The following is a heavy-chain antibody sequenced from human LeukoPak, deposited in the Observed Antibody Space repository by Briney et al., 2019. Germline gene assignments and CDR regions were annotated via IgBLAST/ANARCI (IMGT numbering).Heavy chain of an antibody. D-gene: IGHD3-22*01. CDR2: ISYTGNT. CDR1: AGSISSYY. Sequence: SETLSLTCTVSAGSISSYYWNWIGQPPGKGLEWIGYISYTGNTKHNPSLKSRVTISVDTSKNQFSLKLRSVTAADTAVYYCARVPGYSDSGGYSYFDSWGQGTLVTVSS. V-gene: IGHV4-59*01. J-gene: IGHJ4*02. CDR3: ARVPGYSDSGGYSYFDS.